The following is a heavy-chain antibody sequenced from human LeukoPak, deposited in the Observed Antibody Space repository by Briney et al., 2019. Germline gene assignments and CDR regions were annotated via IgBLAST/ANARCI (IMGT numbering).Heavy chain of an antibody. V-gene: IGHV1-2*02. CDR2: INPNSGGT. CDR1: GYTFTGYY. D-gene: IGHD5-12*01. J-gene: IGHJ6*02. CDR3: ARDPSGYDPYYYYYGMDV. Sequence: ASVKVSCKASGYTFTGYYMHWVRQDPGQGLEWMGWINPNSGGTNYAQKFQGRVTMTRDTSISTAYMELSRLRSDDTAVYYCARDPSGYDPYYYYYGMDVWGQGTTVTVSS.